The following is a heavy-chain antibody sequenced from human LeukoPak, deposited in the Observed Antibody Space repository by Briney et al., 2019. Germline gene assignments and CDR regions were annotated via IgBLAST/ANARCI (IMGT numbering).Heavy chain of an antibody. CDR1: GFTSSSYG. CDR3: AKDMVRGVITVFDY. D-gene: IGHD3-10*01. J-gene: IGHJ4*02. CDR2: IRYDGSSK. Sequence: GGSLRLSCAASGFTSSSYGMHWVRQAPGKGLEWVAFIRYDGSSKYYADSVKGRFTISRDNSKNTLYLQMNSLRAEDTAVYYCAKDMVRGVITVFDYWGQGTLVTVSS. V-gene: IGHV3-30*02.